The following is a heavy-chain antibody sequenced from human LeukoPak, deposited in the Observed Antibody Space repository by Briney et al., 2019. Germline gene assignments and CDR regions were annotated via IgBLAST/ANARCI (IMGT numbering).Heavy chain of an antibody. D-gene: IGHD3-10*01. CDR3: ARDRPGDGYYDY. J-gene: IGHJ4*02. V-gene: IGHV3-66*01. CDR2: IYSGGKT. Sequence: PGGSLRLSCAASGFTVSSNDMTWVRQTPGKGLEWVSIIYSGGKTYYADSVKGRFTISRDNSKNTLYLRMNSLRAEDTAVFYCARDRPGDGYYDYWGQGTLVTVSS. CDR1: GFTVSSND.